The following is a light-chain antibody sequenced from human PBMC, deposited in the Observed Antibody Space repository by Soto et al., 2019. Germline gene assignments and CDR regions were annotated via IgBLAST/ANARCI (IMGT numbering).Light chain of an antibody. CDR3: ETWDSNTRV. CDR2: LEGSGSY. J-gene: IGLJ3*02. CDR1: SGHNNNI. Sequence: QLVLTQSSSASASLGSSVKLTCTLSSGHNNNIIAWHQQQPGRAPRYLMNLEGSGSYNRGSGVPDRFSGSRSGTDRYLTISNLQSEDEADYYCETWDSNTRVFGGGTKLTVL. V-gene: IGLV4-60*03.